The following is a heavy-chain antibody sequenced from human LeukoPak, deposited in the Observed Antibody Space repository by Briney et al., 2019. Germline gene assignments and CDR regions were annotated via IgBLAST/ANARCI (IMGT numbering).Heavy chain of an antibody. D-gene: IGHD5-12*01. CDR1: GFTFSSYS. V-gene: IGHV3-48*04. CDR2: ISSSGSTI. CDR3: ARVTGDYDYLIDY. Sequence: GGSLRLSCAASGFTFSSYSMNWVRQAPGKGLEWVSYISSSGSTIYYADSVKGRFTISRDNAKKSLYLQMNSLRAEDTAVYFCARVTGDYDYLIDYWGQGTLVTVSS. J-gene: IGHJ4*02.